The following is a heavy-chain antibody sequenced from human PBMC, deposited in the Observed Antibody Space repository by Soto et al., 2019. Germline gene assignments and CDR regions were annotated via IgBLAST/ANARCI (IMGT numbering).Heavy chain of an antibody. CDR3: AKGAAADPEVFDY. D-gene: IGHD6-13*01. V-gene: IGHV3-9*01. CDR2: ISWNSGSI. J-gene: IGHJ4*02. CDR1: GFTFDDYA. Sequence: GGSLRLSCAASGFTFDDYAMHWVRQAPGKGLEWVSGISWNSGSIGYADSVKGRFTISRDNAKNSLYLQMNSLRAEDTALYYCAKGAAADPEVFDYWGQGTLVTVSS.